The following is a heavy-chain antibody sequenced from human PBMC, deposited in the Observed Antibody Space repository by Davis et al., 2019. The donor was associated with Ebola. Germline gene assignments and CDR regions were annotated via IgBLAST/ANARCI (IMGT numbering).Heavy chain of an antibody. CDR2: INAGNGNT. J-gene: IGHJ3*02. V-gene: IGHV1-3*01. CDR1: GYTFTSYA. Sequence: AASVKVSCKASGYTFTSYAMHWVRQAPGQRLEWMGWINAGNGNTKYSQKFQGRVTITADESTSTAYMELSSLRSEDTAVYYCARDRSYYDSRLYFRSAFDIWGQGTMVTVSS. D-gene: IGHD3-22*01. CDR3: ARDRSYYDSRLYFRSAFDI.